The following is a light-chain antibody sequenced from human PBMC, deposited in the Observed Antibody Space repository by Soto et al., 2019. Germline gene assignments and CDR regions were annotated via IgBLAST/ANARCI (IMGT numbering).Light chain of an antibody. CDR3: CSYAGTFTYV. CDR1: SSDVGGYSY. CDR2: DVS. J-gene: IGLJ1*01. Sequence: QSALTQPRSVSGSPGQSVTISCTGTSSDVGGYSYVSWYQQHPDKAPKVMIHDVSKRPSGVPDRFSGSKSGNTASLTISGLQAEYEADYYCCSYAGTFTYVFGTGTKVTVL. V-gene: IGLV2-11*01.